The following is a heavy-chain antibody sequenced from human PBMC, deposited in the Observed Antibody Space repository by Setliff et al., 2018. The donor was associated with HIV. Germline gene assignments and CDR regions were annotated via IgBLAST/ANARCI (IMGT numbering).Heavy chain of an antibody. CDR1: SGSISSHY. J-gene: IGHJ1*01. CDR2: IYYSGST. CDR3: ARVGTVYFQH. V-gene: IGHV4-59*08. Sequence: SETLSLTCTVSSGSISSHYWSWIRQPPGKGLEWIGSIYYSGSTYYNPSLKNRLTISVDGSTNQFSLKLSSVTAADTAVYYCARVGTVYFQHWGQGTLVTVSS. D-gene: IGHD4-17*01.